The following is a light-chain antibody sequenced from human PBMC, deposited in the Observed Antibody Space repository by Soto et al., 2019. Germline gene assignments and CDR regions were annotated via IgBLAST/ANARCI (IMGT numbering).Light chain of an antibody. V-gene: IGKV4-1*01. Sequence: DIVLTQSPDSLAVSLGERATINCKSSQNVLSSSDNKNYLDWYQQKPGQPPKLLISWASARESGVPDRFSGSGSGADFTLTISSLQAEDVAVXYCHQXRSAPLTFGGGTKVEIK. CDR1: QNVLSSSDNKNY. J-gene: IGKJ4*01. CDR2: WAS. CDR3: HQXRSAPLT.